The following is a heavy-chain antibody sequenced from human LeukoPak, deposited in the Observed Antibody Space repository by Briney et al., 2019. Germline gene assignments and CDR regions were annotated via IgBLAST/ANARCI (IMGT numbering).Heavy chain of an antibody. J-gene: IGHJ4*02. CDR2: IYYSGST. D-gene: IGHD3-22*01. CDR1: GGSISSGDYS. Sequence: SETLSLTCTVSGGSISSGDYSWSWIRQPPGKGLEWIGYIYYSGSTYYNPSLKSRVTISVDTSKNQFSLKLSSVTAADTAVYYCARGARLFPSDYWGQGTLVTVSS. CDR3: ARGARLFPSDY. V-gene: IGHV4-30-4*01.